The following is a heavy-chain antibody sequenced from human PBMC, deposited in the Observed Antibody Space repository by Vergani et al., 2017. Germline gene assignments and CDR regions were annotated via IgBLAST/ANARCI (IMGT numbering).Heavy chain of an antibody. CDR2: IKFEGSNQ. D-gene: IGHD3-16*01. J-gene: IGHJ4*02. CDR3: AKHFRGWGIDY. CDR1: GFTSSNYD. Sequence: QVQQVESGGGVVQRGGSLRLSCVTSGFTSSNYDMQWIRQWPGKGREFVAFIKFEGSNQYCADSFKGRFTHSIDFSKNTLYLQMNSLRTDDTAPYYCAKHFRGWGIDYWGQGTQVIVSS. V-gene: IGHV3-30*02.